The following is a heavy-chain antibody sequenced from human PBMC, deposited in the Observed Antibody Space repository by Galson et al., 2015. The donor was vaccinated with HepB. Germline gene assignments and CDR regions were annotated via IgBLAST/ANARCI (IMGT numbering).Heavy chain of an antibody. Sequence: SETLSLTCTISDESITDYYWSWIRQSPGRGLEWIGYIYYTEGTKYNPSLQTRVTILADRSKKELSLKLTSVTAADTAIYYCARGGGITGTYEYYFDFWGLGTLVTVSS. CDR1: DESITDYY. CDR3: ARGGGITGTYEYYFDF. CDR2: IYYTEGT. D-gene: IGHD1-7*01. J-gene: IGHJ4*02. V-gene: IGHV4-59*01.